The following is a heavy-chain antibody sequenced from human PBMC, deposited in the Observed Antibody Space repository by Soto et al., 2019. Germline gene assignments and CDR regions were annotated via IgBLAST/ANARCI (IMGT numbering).Heavy chain of an antibody. V-gene: IGHV4-59*01. D-gene: IGHD2-2*01. CDR2: IHYNGNT. CDR3: ARVFCTTTTCFDDLYETGPRHAFDV. CDR1: GDSISSYS. J-gene: IGHJ3*01. Sequence: SETLSLTCTVSGDSISSYSWSWIRQPPGKGLEWIGNIHYNGNTKYSPSLKSRVTMSVDTSKNHFSLKLISVTTADTAVYYCARVFCTTTTCFDDLYETGPRHAFDVWGQGTMVTVSS.